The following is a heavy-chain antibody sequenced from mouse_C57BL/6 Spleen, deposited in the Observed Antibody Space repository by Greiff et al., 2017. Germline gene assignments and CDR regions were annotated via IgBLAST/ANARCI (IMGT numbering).Heavy chain of an antibody. CDR2: IHPNSGST. V-gene: IGHV1-64*01. J-gene: IGHJ3*01. CDR3: ARLYDYDGFAY. Sequence: QVQLQQSGAELVKPGASVTLSCKASGYTFTSYWMHWVKQRPGQGLEWIGMIHPNSGSTNYNEKFKSKATLTVDKSSSTAYMQLSSLTSEDSAVYYCARLYDYDGFAYWGQGTLVTVSA. CDR1: GYTFTSYW. D-gene: IGHD2-4*01.